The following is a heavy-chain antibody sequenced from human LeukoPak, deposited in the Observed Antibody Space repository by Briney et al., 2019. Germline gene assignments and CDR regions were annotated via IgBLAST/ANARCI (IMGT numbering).Heavy chain of an antibody. J-gene: IGHJ4*02. V-gene: IGHV1-2*02. D-gene: IGHD4-17*01. CDR2: INPNSGGT. CDR3: ARALNDYGDLGLDY. CDR1: GYTFTSYY. Sequence: ASVKVSCKASGYTFTSYYMHWVRQAPGQGLEWMGWINPNSGGTNYAQKFQGRVTMTRDTSISTAYMELSRLRSDDTAVYYCARALNDYGDLGLDYWGQGTLVTVSS.